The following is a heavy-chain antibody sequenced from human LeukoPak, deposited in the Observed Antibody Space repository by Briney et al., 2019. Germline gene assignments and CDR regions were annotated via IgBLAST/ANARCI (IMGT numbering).Heavy chain of an antibody. J-gene: IGHJ4*02. CDR1: GFTFSKNS. V-gene: IGHV3-48*04. CDR3: ARGYDYVWGSYRSPYFDY. CDR2: ISSSSSTM. Sequence: GGSLRLSCAASGFTFSKNSMNWVRQAPGKGLEWVSYISSSSSTMYYADSVKGRFTISRDNAKNTLYLQMNSLRAEDTAAYYCARGYDYVWGSYRSPYFDYWGQGTLVTVSS. D-gene: IGHD3-16*02.